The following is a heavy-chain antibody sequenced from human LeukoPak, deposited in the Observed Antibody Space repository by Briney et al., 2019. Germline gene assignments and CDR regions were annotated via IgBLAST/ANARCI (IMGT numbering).Heavy chain of an antibody. Sequence: SETLSLTCAVYGGSFSGYCWSWIRQPPGKGLEWIGEINHSGSTNYNPSLKSRVTISVDTSKNQFSLKLSSVTAADTAVYYCARPLHCTSTSCYDWFDPWGQGTLVTVSS. V-gene: IGHV4-34*01. J-gene: IGHJ5*02. CDR1: GGSFSGYC. CDR3: ARPLHCTSTSCYDWFDP. CDR2: INHSGST. D-gene: IGHD2-2*01.